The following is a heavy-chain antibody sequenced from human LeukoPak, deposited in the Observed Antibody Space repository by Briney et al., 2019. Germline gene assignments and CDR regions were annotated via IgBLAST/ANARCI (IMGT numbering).Heavy chain of an antibody. CDR3: AKDGGFGELLYDY. D-gene: IGHD3-10*01. V-gene: IGHV3-43*01. Sequence: PGGSLRLSCAASGFTFDDYTMHWVRQAPGKGLEWVSLISWDGGSTYYADSVKGRFTISRDNSKNSLYLQMNSLRTDDTALYYCAKDGGFGELLYDYWGQGTLVTVSS. CDR2: ISWDGGST. J-gene: IGHJ4*02. CDR1: GFTFDDYT.